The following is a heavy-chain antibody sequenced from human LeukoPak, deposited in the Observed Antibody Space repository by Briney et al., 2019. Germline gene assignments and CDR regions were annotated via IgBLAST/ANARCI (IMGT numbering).Heavy chain of an antibody. D-gene: IGHD3-3*01. CDR1: GGSFSGYY. CDR2: INHSGST. V-gene: IGHV4-34*01. Sequence: SETLSLTRAVYGGSFSGYYWSWIRQPPGKGLEWIGEINHSGSTNYNPSLKSRVTISVDTSKNQFSLKLSSVTAADTAVYYCARKARFWSGYYLYWYFDLWGRGTLVTVSS. J-gene: IGHJ2*01. CDR3: ARKARFWSGYYLYWYFDL.